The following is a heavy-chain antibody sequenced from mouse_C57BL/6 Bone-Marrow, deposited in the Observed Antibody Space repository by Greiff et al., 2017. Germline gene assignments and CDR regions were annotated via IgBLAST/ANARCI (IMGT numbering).Heavy chain of an antibody. D-gene: IGHD2-5*01. J-gene: IGHJ1*03. CDR3: ARESDSNYRDWYVDV. CDR2: IDPDSGGT. Sequence: QVQLQQPGAELVKPGASVKLSCKASGYTFTSYWMHWVKQRPGRGLEWIGRIDPDSGGTKYTEKFKSKATLTVDKPSSTAYLQLSSLTSEDSAVYYCARESDSNYRDWYVDVWGTGTTVTVSS. CDR1: GYTFTSYW. V-gene: IGHV1-72*01.